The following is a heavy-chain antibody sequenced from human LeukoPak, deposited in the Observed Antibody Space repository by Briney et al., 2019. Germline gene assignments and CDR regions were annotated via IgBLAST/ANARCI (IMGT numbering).Heavy chain of an antibody. CDR3: ARAEVVPAAIGHYYYGVDV. J-gene: IGHJ6*02. CDR2: IYYSGST. Sequence: KASETLSLTCTVSGGSISSYYWSWIRQPPGKGLEWIGYIYYSGSTYYNPSLKSRVTISVDTSKNQFSLKLSSVTAADTAVYYCARAEVVPAAIGHYYYGVDVWGQGTTVTVSS. V-gene: IGHV4-59*08. D-gene: IGHD2-2*01. CDR1: GGSISSYY.